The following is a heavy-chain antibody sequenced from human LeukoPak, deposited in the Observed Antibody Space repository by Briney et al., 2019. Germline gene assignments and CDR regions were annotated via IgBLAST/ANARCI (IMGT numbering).Heavy chain of an antibody. CDR3: AKDIHMGATAYFDY. J-gene: IGHJ4*02. CDR1: GFTFDDYA. CDR2: ISWNSGSI. V-gene: IGHV3-9*01. Sequence: PGGSLRLSCAASGFTFDDYAMHWVRRAPGKGLEWVSGISWNSGSIGYADSVKGRFTISRDNAKNSLYLQMNSLRAEDTALYYCAKDIHMGATAYFDYWGQGTLVTVSS. D-gene: IGHD1-26*01.